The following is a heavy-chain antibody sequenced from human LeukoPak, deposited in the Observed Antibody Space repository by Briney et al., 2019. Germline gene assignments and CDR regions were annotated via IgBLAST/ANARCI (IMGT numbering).Heavy chain of an antibody. CDR1: GYTLRNYD. CDR3: ATLCCGSYYMDV. Sequence: ASVKVSCKASGYTLRNYDISWVRQAPGQGLEWMGWISVYNGNTNYAQKFQGRVTITADKSTSTAYMELSSLRSEDTAVYYCATLCCGSYYMDVWGKGTTVTVSS. D-gene: IGHD2-15*01. V-gene: IGHV1-18*01. J-gene: IGHJ6*03. CDR2: ISVYNGNT.